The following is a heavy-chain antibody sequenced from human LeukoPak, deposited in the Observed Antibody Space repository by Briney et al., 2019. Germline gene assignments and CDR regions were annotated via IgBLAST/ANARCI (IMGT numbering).Heavy chain of an antibody. CDR3: ARDFPERHYYYYYMDV. Sequence: PGGSLRLSCAASGFTFSSYWMSWVRQAPGKGLEWVANIKQDGSEKYYVDSVKGRFTISRDNAKNSLYLQMNSLRAEDTAVYYCARDFPERHYYYYYMDVWGKGTTVTVSS. V-gene: IGHV3-7*01. CDR1: GFTFSSYW. CDR2: IKQDGSEK. J-gene: IGHJ6*03.